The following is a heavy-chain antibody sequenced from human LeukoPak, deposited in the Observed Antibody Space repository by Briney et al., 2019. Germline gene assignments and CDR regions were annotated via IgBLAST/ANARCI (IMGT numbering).Heavy chain of an antibody. J-gene: IGHJ4*02. CDR2: ISYDGSNK. Sequence: GGSLRLSCAASGFTFSSYAMHWVRQAPGKGLEWVAVISYDGSNKYYADSVKGRFTISRDNSKNTLYLQMNSLRAEDTAVYYCAKGSEYYYDSSGYLLVLRYYFDYWGQGTLVTVSS. CDR3: AKGSEYYYDSSGYLLVLRYYFDY. V-gene: IGHV3-30-3*01. D-gene: IGHD3-22*01. CDR1: GFTFSSYA.